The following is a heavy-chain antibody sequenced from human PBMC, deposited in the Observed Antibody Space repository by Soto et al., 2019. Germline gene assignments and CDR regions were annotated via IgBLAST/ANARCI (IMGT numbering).Heavy chain of an antibody. V-gene: IGHV4-30-2*01. D-gene: IGHD6-6*01. CDR3: ATGGSSSSFAFDI. CDR2: IYHSGST. Sequence: QLQLQESGSGLVKPSQTLSLTCAVSGGSISSGGYSWSWIRQPPGKGLEWIGYIYHSGSTYYNPSLHSRVTISVDRSKNQFSLNQSSVTAADTAVYYCATGGSSSSFAFDIWGQGTMVTVSS. CDR1: GGSISSGGYS. J-gene: IGHJ3*02.